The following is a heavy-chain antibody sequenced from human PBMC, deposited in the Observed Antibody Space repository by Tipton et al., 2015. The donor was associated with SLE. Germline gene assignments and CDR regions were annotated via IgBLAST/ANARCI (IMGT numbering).Heavy chain of an antibody. CDR1: GGSISSYY. Sequence: TLSLTCTVSGGSISSYYWSWIRQPAGKGLEWIGRIYTSGSTNYKPSLKSRVTMSVDTSKNQFSLKLSSVTAADTAVYYCAREGITIRAFDIWGQGTMVTVSS. D-gene: IGHD3-10*01. CDR2: IYTSGST. V-gene: IGHV4-4*07. CDR3: AREGITIRAFDI. J-gene: IGHJ3*02.